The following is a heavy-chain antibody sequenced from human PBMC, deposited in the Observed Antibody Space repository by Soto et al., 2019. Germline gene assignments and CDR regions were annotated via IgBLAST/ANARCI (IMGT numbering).Heavy chain of an antibody. CDR2: IGTAGDT. V-gene: IGHV3-13*01. D-gene: IGHD5-12*01. CDR3: AIALPGYRRYEFDY. Sequence: EVQLVKSGGGLVQPGGSLRLSCAASGFTFSNYDIHWVRQATGKGLEWVSAIGTAGDTYYSGSVRGRFTISRENAFSSLYLQMDSLRAEDTAMYFCAIALPGYRRYEFDYWCQGTLVTVSS. J-gene: IGHJ4*02. CDR1: GFTFSNYD.